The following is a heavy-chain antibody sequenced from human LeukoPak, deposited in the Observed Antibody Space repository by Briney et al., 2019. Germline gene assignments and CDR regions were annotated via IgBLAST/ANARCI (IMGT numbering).Heavy chain of an antibody. CDR2: INAGNGNT. Sequence: ASVKVSCKASGYSFTGYAMNWVRQAPGQGLEWMGWINAGNGNTKYSQKFQGRVTITRDTSASTAYMELSSLRSEDTAVYYCAREPPADYYDSSGYYGMDVWGQGTTVTVSS. V-gene: IGHV1-3*01. CDR1: GYSFTGYA. D-gene: IGHD3-22*01. CDR3: AREPPADYYDSSGYYGMDV. J-gene: IGHJ6*02.